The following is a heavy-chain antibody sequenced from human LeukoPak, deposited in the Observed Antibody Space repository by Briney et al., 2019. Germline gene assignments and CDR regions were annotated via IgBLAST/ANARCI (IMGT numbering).Heavy chain of an antibody. D-gene: IGHD6-13*01. Sequence: GGSLRLSCAASGFTFSSYSMNWVRQALGKGLEWLSYITSSSSTIFYADSVKGRFTISRDNAKNSLYLQMNSLRAEDTAVYYCARSISSSWYDRPDTFDYWGQGTLVTVSS. CDR1: GFTFSSYS. V-gene: IGHV3-48*04. CDR2: ITSSSSTI. CDR3: ARSISSSWYDRPDTFDY. J-gene: IGHJ4*02.